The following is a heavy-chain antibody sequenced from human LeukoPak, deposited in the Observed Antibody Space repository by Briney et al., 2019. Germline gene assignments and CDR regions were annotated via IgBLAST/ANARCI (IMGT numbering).Heavy chain of an antibody. V-gene: IGHV4-31*03. Sequence: SQTLSLTCTVSGGSISSGGYYWSWIRQHPGKGLEWIGYIYYSGSTYYNPSLKSRVTISVDTSKNQFSLKLSSVTAADTAVYYCARDAWTTLRAFDIWGQGTMVTVSS. CDR2: IYYSGST. CDR1: GGSISSGGYY. D-gene: IGHD4-17*01. J-gene: IGHJ3*02. CDR3: ARDAWTTLRAFDI.